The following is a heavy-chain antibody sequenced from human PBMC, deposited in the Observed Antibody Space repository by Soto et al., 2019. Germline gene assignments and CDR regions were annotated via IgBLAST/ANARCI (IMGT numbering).Heavy chain of an antibody. V-gene: IGHV3-66*01. CDR2: ISSGGST. J-gene: IGHJ4*02. D-gene: IGHD3-3*01. CDR1: GFTVSNLY. Sequence: EVQLVESGGGLVQPGGSLRLSCAASGFTVSNLYMTWVRQAPGKGLQWVAVISSGGSTYYADSVKGRFTISNDNSKNTQYLEMNSLRAEDTAVYYCARDTLGGAYDFLHGGQGTLVTVSS. CDR3: ARDTLGGAYDFLH.